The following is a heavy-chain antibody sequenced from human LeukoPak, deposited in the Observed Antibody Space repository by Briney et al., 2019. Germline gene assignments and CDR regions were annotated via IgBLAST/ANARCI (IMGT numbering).Heavy chain of an antibody. CDR1: GGSISSYY. Sequence: SETLSLTCTVSGGSISSYYWSWIRQSPGKGLEWIGYIYYSGSTNYNPPLKSRVTMSVDTSNNQFSLRLSSVTAADTAVYYCGREWSSGYWDYWGQGTLVTVSS. D-gene: IGHD3-22*01. CDR2: IYYSGST. V-gene: IGHV4-59*01. CDR3: GREWSSGYWDY. J-gene: IGHJ4*02.